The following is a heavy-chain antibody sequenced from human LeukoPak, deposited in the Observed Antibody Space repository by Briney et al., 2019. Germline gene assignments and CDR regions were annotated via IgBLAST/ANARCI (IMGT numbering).Heavy chain of an antibody. J-gene: IGHJ4*02. D-gene: IGHD3-9*01. CDR1: GGSISSYY. V-gene: IGHV4-59*01. CDR3: ARLTGHPYHFDY. CDR2: IYYSGST. Sequence: SETLSLTCTVSGGSISSYYWSWIRQPPGKGLEWIGYIYYSGSTNYNPSLKSRVTISVDTSKNQFSLRLSSVTTADTAVYYCARLTGHPYHFDYWGQGTLVTVSS.